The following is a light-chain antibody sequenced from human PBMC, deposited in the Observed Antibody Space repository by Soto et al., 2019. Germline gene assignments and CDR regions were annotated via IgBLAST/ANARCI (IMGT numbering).Light chain of an antibody. CDR1: QSIIRY. CDR2: TAS. Sequence: DIQMTHYPSSLSASVVDRVTITFLASQSIIRYLNWYQQKPGKAPNLLIYTASSLQSGVPSRFSGSGSGTDFTLTISSLQPEDFATYYCQKSYSTVRKFGQGTKVDIK. V-gene: IGKV1-39*01. CDR3: QKSYSTVRK. J-gene: IGKJ1*01.